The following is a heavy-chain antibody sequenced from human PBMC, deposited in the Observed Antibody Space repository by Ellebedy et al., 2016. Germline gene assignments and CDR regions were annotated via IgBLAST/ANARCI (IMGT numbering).Heavy chain of an antibody. V-gene: IGHV3-23*01. J-gene: IGHJ4*02. CDR3: AREEYYYGSGSYPGY. D-gene: IGHD3-10*01. CDR2: ISGSGGNT. Sequence: GESLKISCAASGFTFSSYSMSWVRQAPGKGLEWVSVISGSGGNTYYADSVKGRFTLSRGNSRNTLYLQMNSLRAEDTAVYYCAREEYYYGSGSYPGYWGQGTLVTVSS. CDR1: GFTFSSYS.